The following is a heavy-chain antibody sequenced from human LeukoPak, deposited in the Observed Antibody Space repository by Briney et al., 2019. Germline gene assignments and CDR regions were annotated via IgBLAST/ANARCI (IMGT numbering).Heavy chain of an antibody. J-gene: IGHJ4*02. V-gene: IGHV3-66*01. CDR1: GFTVSSNY. CDR3: ARGGSYGSHPDY. Sequence: GGSLRLSCAASGFTVSSNYMTWVRQAPGKGLEWVSVIFSGGSTYYADSVKGRFTISRDNSKNTLYLQMNSLRAEDTAVYYCARGGSYGSHPDYWGQGTLVTVSS. D-gene: IGHD1-26*01. CDR2: IFSGGST.